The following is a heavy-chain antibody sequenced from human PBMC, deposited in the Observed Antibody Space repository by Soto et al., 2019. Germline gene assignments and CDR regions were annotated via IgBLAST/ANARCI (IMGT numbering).Heavy chain of an antibody. CDR3: VRHWSSSGNNWFDP. J-gene: IGHJ5*02. CDR1: GGSIRSNTYY. CDR2: IYYSGTT. D-gene: IGHD1-1*01. V-gene: IGHV4-39*01. Sequence: QLQLQESGPGLVKPSETLSLTCAVSGGSIRSNTYYWAWIRQSPGKGLEWIASIYYSGTTYYHPSLKSRVTMSVDTPKNQVSLKLSSVTAADTAVYYCVRHWSSSGNNWFDPWGQGTQVTVSP.